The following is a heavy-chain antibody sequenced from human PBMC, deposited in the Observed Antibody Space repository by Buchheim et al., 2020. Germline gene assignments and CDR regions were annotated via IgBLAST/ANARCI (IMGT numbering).Heavy chain of an antibody. CDR1: GFTFGDYA. CDR3: TRDRVVVVPAAMRYYYGMDV. V-gene: IGHV3-49*04. CDR2: IRSKAYGGTT. D-gene: IGHD2-2*01. Sequence: EVQLVESGGGLVQPGRSLRLSCTASGFTFGDYAMSWVRQAPGKGLEWVGFIRSKAYGGTTEYAASVKGRFNIPRDDSKSIAYLQMNSLKTEDTAVYYCTRDRVVVVPAAMRYYYGMDVWGQGTT. J-gene: IGHJ6*02.